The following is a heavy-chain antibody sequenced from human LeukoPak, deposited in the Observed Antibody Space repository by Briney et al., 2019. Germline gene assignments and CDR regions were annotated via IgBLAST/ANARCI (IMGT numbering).Heavy chain of an antibody. CDR1: GGSFSSYY. V-gene: IGHV4-34*01. D-gene: IGHD3-10*01. Sequence: KASETLSLTCAVYGGSFSSYYWSWIRQPPGKGLEWIGEINHSGSTNYNPSLKSRVTISVDTSKNQFSLKLSSVTAADTAVYYCARGLSRGLPRRGDFDYRGQGTLVTVSS. J-gene: IGHJ4*02. CDR2: INHSGST. CDR3: ARGLSRGLPRRGDFDY.